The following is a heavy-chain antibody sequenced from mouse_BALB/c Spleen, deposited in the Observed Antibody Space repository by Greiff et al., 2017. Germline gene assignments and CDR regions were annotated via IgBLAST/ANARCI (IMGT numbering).Heavy chain of an antibody. J-gene: IGHJ4*01. CDR2: IRNKANGYTT. Sequence: DVKLVESGGGLVQPGGSLRLSCATSGFTFTDYYMSWVRQPPGKALEWLGFIRNKANGYTTEYSASVKGRFTIPRDNSQSILYLQMNTLRAEDSATYYCARDMMDYWGQGTSVTVSS. CDR3: ARDMMDY. CDR1: GFTFTDYY. V-gene: IGHV7-3*02.